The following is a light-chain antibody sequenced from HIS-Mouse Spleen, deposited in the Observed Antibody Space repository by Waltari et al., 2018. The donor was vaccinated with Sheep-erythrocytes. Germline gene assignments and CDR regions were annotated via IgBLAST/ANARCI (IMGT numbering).Light chain of an antibody. CDR3: QSADSSGTYV. CDR1: ALPKQY. J-gene: IGLJ1*01. CDR2: KDS. Sequence: SYELTQPPSVSVSPGQTARITCSGDALPKQYAYWYQQKPGQAPVVVIYKDSERPSGSPERLSGSSSGTTVTLTISGVQAEDEADYYCQSADSSGTYVFGTGTKVTVL. V-gene: IGLV3-25*03.